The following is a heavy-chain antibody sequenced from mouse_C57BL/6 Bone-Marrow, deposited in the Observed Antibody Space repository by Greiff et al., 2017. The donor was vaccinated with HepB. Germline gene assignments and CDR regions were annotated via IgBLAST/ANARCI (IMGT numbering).Heavy chain of an antibody. V-gene: IGHV1-72*01. CDR3: ARGGIYDGYFP. J-gene: IGHJ3*01. CDR1: GYTFTSYW. CDR2: IEPNSGGT. Sequence: QVQLQQPGAELVKPGASVKLSCKASGYTFTSYWMHWVKQRPGRGLEWIGRIEPNSGGTKYNEKFKSKATLTVDKPSSTAYMQLSSLTSEDSAVYYCARGGIYDGYFPWGQGTLVTVSA. D-gene: IGHD2-3*01.